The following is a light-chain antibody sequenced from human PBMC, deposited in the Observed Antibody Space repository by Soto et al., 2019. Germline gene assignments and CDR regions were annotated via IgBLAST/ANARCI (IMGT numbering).Light chain of an antibody. Sequence: EIVLTQSPGTLALSPGERATLSCRASQSVSSRYLAWYQQKPGQAPRVLIYDASSRATGIPDRFSASGSGTDFTLTISRREPEDFAVYFCQHYGISRTFGQGTKVEIK. J-gene: IGKJ1*01. CDR1: QSVSSRY. CDR2: DAS. V-gene: IGKV3-20*01. CDR3: QHYGISRT.